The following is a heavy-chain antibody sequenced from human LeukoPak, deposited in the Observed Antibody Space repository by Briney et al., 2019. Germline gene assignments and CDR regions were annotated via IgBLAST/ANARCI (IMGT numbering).Heavy chain of an antibody. J-gene: IGHJ5*02. CDR1: GDSFSSSNYY. CDR3: ARRRGEWDVNWFDP. V-gene: IGHV4-39*01. Sequence: SETLSLTCTVFGDSFSSSNYYWAWFRQPPGKGLDWIGSLYYDGRTYYSPSLESRVTVSVDTSKNQFALKLTSVTAADTAVYYCARRRGEWDVNWFDPWGPGTLVTVSS. D-gene: IGHD1-26*01. CDR2: LYYDGRT.